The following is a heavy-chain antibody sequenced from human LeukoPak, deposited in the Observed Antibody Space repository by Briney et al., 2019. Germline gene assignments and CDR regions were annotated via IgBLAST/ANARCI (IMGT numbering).Heavy chain of an antibody. CDR3: ATSVWTVYYFDS. CDR1: GFTFSSYA. CDR2: VSGNGGVT. D-gene: IGHD3/OR15-3a*01. Sequence: HPGGSLRLSCAASGFTFSSYAMSWVRQAPGEGLDWVSSVSGNGGVTYYADSVKGRFTISRDNSKNTLYLQMNSLRAEDTAVYYCATSVWTVYYFDSWGQGTLVTVSS. V-gene: IGHV3-23*01. J-gene: IGHJ4*02.